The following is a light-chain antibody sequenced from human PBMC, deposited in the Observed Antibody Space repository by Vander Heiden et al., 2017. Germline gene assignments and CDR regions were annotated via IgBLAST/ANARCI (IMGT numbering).Light chain of an antibody. CDR1: QGISSY. V-gene: IGKV1-8*01. J-gene: IGKJ5*01. CDR2: AAS. CDR3: QQYYSYPPVT. Sequence: AIRMTQSPPSFSASTGDRVTITCRASQGISSYLAWYQQKPGKAPKLLIYAASTLQSGVPSRFSGSGSGTDFTLTISCLQSEDFATYYCQQYYSYPPVTFGQGTRLEIK.